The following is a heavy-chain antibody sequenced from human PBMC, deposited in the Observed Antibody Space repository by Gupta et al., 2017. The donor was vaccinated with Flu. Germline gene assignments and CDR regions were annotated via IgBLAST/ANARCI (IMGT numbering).Heavy chain of an antibody. CDR2: ISWNSGSI. Sequence: PGEGLEWVSGISWNSGSIGYADSVKGRFTISRDNAKNSLYLQMNTLRAEDTALYYCAKDTAYYYDSSGYFGHWGQGTLVTVSS. J-gene: IGHJ4*02. CDR3: AKDTAYYYDSSGYFGH. D-gene: IGHD3-22*01. V-gene: IGHV3-9*01.